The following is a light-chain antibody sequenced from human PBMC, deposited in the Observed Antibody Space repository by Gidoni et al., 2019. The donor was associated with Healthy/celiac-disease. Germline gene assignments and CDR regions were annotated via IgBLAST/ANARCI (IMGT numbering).Light chain of an antibody. Sequence: DIQMTQSPSSLSASGGDRVTITCRASQSISSYLNWYQQKPGKAPKLLIYAASSLQSGVPSRFSGSGSVTDFTLTIISLQPEAFATYYCQQSYSTPYTFXQXTKLEIK. CDR3: QQSYSTPYT. V-gene: IGKV1-39*01. CDR1: QSISSY. CDR2: AAS. J-gene: IGKJ2*01.